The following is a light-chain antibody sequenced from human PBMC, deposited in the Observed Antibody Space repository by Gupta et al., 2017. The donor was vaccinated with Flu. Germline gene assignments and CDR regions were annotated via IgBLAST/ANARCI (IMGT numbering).Light chain of an antibody. CDR3: CSYAGSSTFL. V-gene: IGLV2-23*03. Sequence: GSPGQSLTISCVGTNNDVGSYNRVSWYQHHPGKAPELIIFEGTKRPSGVSARFSGSKSGNTASLTVSGLQPEDEAHYYCCSYAGSSTFLFGGGTKLTV. CDR1: NNDVGSYNR. J-gene: IGLJ3*02. CDR2: EGT.